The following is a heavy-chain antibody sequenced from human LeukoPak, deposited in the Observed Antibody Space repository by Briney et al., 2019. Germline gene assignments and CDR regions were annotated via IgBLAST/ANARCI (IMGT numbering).Heavy chain of an antibody. D-gene: IGHD2-15*01. CDR2: INPSGGST. J-gene: IGHJ6*03. Sequence: ASVKVSCKASGYSFTSYYMHWVRQAPGQGLEWMGIINPSGGSTSYAQKFQGRVTMTRDMSTSTVYMELSSLRSEDTAVYYCARWFSVAATHYYYYFMDVWGKGTTVTVSS. V-gene: IGHV1-46*01. CDR3: ARWFSVAATHYYYYFMDV. CDR1: GYSFTSYY.